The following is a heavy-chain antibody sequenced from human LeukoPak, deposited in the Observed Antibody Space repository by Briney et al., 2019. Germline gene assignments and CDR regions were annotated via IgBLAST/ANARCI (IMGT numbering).Heavy chain of an antibody. J-gene: IGHJ4*02. CDR3: VRVDTSGYYYELSFDY. CDR1: GFTFSSYW. D-gene: IGHD3-22*01. CDR2: TKKEGSEK. Sequence: GGSLRLSCAASGFTFSSYWMSWVRQAPGKGLEWVANTKKEGSEKEYVDSVKGRFTISRDNAKNSLYLQMNSLRVEDTAVYYCVRVDTSGYYYELSFDYWGQGTLVTVSS. V-gene: IGHV3-7*01.